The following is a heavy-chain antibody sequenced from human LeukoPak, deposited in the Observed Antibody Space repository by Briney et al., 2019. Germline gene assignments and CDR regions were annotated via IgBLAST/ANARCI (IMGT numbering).Heavy chain of an antibody. J-gene: IGHJ4*02. D-gene: IGHD3-16*01. V-gene: IGHV4-4*02. CDR1: GGSISSSNW. CDR2: IFHSGST. CDR3: ARADPPGFGPLGG. Sequence: PSGTLSLTCAVSGGSISSSNWWTWVRQPPGKGLEWIGEIFHSGSTNYNPSLKSRVTISVDKSKNQFSLKLSSVTAADTAVYYCARADPPGFGPLGGWGPGTLVTVSS.